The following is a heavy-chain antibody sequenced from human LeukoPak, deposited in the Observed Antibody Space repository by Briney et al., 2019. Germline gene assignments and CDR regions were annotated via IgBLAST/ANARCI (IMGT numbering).Heavy chain of an antibody. V-gene: IGHV1-2*06. CDR3: ARERIAAAGTFDP. D-gene: IGHD6-13*01. CDR2: INPNSGGT. CDR1: GYTFTGYY. J-gene: IGHJ5*02. Sequence: ASVKVSCXASGYTFTGYYMHWVRQAPGQGLEWMGRINPNSGGTNYAQKFQGRVTMTRDTSISTAYMELSRLRSDDTAAYYCARERIAAAGTFDPWGQGTLVTVSS.